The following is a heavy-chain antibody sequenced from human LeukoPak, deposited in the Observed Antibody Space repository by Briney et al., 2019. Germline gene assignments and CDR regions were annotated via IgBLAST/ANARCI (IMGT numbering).Heavy chain of an antibody. D-gene: IGHD3-3*01. CDR1: GGSISSRSYY. CDR3: AREYYDFWSGYHYYYMDV. J-gene: IGHJ6*03. V-gene: IGHV4-39*07. CDR2: IYYSGST. Sequence: SETLSLTCTVSGGSISSRSYYWGWIRQPPGKGLEWIGNIYYSGSTYYSPSLKSRVTISLDTSKNQFSLKLRLVTAADTAVYYCAREYYDFWSGYHYYYMDVWGKGTTVTVSS.